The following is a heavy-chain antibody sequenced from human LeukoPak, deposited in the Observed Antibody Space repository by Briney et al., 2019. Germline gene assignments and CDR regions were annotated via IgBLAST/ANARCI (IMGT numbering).Heavy chain of an antibody. Sequence: SETLSLTCTVSGGSISSYYWSWIRQPPGKGLEWIGYIYYSGSTNYNPSLKSRVTISVDTSKNQFSLKLSSVTAADTAVYYCARDGYSSGLSLPDAFDIWGQGTMVTVSS. CDR2: IYYSGST. V-gene: IGHV4-59*01. CDR3: ARDGYSSGLSLPDAFDI. D-gene: IGHD6-19*01. CDR1: GGSISSYY. J-gene: IGHJ3*02.